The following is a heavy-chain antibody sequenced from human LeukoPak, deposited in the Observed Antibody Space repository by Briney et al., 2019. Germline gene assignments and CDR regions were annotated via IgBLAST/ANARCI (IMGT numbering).Heavy chain of an antibody. CDR2: INPNSGGT. V-gene: IGHV1-2*02. Sequence: ASVKVSCKASGYTFTGYYMHWVRQAPGQGLEWMGWINPNSGGTNYAQKFQGRVTMTRDTSISTAYMELSRLRSDDTAVYYCARVVSRGSTSFKVFDYWGQGTLVTVSS. CDR1: GYTFTGYY. J-gene: IGHJ4*02. CDR3: ARVVSRGSTSFKVFDY. D-gene: IGHD2-2*01.